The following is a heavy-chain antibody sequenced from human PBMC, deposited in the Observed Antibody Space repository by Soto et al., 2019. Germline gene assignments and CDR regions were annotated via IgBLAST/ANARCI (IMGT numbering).Heavy chain of an antibody. D-gene: IGHD3-3*01. J-gene: IGHJ5*02. CDR2: IGRGSGSGTL. CDR3: AREIYWREGGA. V-gene: IGHV3-48*02. Sequence: EVQLVESGGGLVQPGGSLRLSCAASGFAFSDYSMNWVRQAPGKGLEWVSNIGRGSGSGTLYYADSVKGRFTISRDNAKNEVFKQMNSLREEDTAVYYCAREIYWREGGAWGQGNLVTVSS. CDR1: GFAFSDYS.